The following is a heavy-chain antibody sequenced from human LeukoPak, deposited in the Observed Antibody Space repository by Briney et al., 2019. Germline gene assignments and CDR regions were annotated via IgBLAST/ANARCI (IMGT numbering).Heavy chain of an antibody. D-gene: IGHD1-26*01. J-gene: IGHJ5*02. V-gene: IGHV3-9*01. CDR2: ISWNSGSK. Sequence: GGSLRPSCAASAFIFGDYAIHWVRQAPVKGLEWVPGISWNSGSKGYADSVKGRFTISRDNAKNSLYLQMNSLRAEDTAVYYCARDGVGATFSWFDPWGQGTLVTVSS. CDR1: AFIFGDYA. CDR3: ARDGVGATFSWFDP.